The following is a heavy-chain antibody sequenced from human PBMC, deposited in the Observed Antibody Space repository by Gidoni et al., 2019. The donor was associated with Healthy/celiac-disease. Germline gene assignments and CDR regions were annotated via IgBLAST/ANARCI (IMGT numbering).Heavy chain of an antibody. D-gene: IGHD3-16*02. CDR3: ARDLYDYVWGSYRYTGAFDI. CDR1: GFTFSSYA. Sequence: QVQLVESGGGVVQPGRSLRLSCAASGFTFSSYAMHWVRQAPGKGLEWVAVISYDGSNKYYADSVKGRFTISRDNSKNTLYLQMNSLRAEDTAVYYCARDLYDYVWGSYRYTGAFDIWGQGTMVTVSS. V-gene: IGHV3-30*04. CDR2: ISYDGSNK. J-gene: IGHJ3*02.